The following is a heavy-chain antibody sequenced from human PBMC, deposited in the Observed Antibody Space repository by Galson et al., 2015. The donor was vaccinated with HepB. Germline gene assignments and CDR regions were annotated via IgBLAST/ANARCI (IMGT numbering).Heavy chain of an antibody. CDR1: GVSVRTTY. D-gene: IGHD2-15*01. CDR2: IYSDGRT. Sequence: SLRLSCAASGVSVRTTYFSWVRQTPGLGLQWVSDIYSDGRTYYADSVKGRFTVSRDTSKNTLYLQMNNLRAEDTALYYCAREQDWAYHYWGQGALVTVSS. CDR3: AREQDWAYHY. J-gene: IGHJ4*02. V-gene: IGHV3-53*01.